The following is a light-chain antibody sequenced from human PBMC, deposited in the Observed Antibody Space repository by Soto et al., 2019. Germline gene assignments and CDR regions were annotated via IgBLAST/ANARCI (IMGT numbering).Light chain of an antibody. V-gene: IGLV2-8*01. CDR1: SSDVGGYKY. CDR3: SSYAGSNNVV. Sequence: QSALTQPPSASGSPGQSVTISCTGTSSDVGGYKYVSWYQQHPGKVPKLMIYEVSKRPSGVPDRFSGSKSGNTASLTVSGLQDEDEADYYCSSYAGSNNVVFGGGTKVTVL. CDR2: EVS. J-gene: IGLJ2*01.